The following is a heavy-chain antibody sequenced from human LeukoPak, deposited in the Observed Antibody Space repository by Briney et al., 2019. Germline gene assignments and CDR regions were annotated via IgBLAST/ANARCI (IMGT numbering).Heavy chain of an antibody. V-gene: IGHV3-20*04. CDR2: INWNGGST. D-gene: IGHD4-17*01. J-gene: IGHJ6*03. Sequence: GGSLRLSCAASGFTFDDYGMSWVSQAPGKGLEWVSGINWNGGSTGYADSVKGRFTISRDNAKNSLYLQMNSLRAEDTALYYCASAGTTVTTALYYYYYYMDVWGQGTTVTVSS. CDR1: GFTFDDYG. CDR3: ASAGTTVTTALYYYYYYMDV.